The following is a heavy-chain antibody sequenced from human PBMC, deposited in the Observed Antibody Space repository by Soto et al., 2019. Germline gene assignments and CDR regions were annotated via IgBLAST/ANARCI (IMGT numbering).Heavy chain of an antibody. V-gene: IGHV1-2*02. D-gene: IGHD3-10*01. CDR1: GYSFTDYH. J-gene: IGHJ6*02. CDR2: INPNSGGT. Sequence: GASVKVSCKASGYSFTDYHIHWVRQAPGQGLEWMGWINPNSGGTNYAQKFQGRVTMTRDTSISTAYMELSRLRSDDTAVYYCAGITMVLDTDGYYYCYVMDVWGQGTTVTGSS. CDR3: AGITMVLDTDGYYYCYVMDV.